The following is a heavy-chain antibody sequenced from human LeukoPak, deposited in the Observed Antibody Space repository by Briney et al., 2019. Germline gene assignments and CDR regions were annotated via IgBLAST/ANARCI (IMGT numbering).Heavy chain of an antibody. CDR2: IYHSGST. CDR3: ARGTGIITSCSV. V-gene: IGHV4-30-2*01. J-gene: IGHJ4*02. Sequence: SQTLALTCAVSGDSISSGDYSGNWIRQPPGKGLEWIGSIYHSGSTYYSPSLKSRVTMSVDRSKNQFSLKLSSVTAADTAVYYCARGTGIITSCSVWGQGTLVTVSS. D-gene: IGHD2-2*01. CDR1: GDSISSGDYS.